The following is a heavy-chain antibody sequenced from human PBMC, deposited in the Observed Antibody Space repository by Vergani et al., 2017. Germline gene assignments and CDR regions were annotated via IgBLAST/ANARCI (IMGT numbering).Heavy chain of an antibody. CDR3: ARVRGYYDSSGYYTDYYYYGMDV. V-gene: IGHV3-30*01. Sequence: QVQLVESGGGVVQPGRSLRLSCAASGFTFSSYAMHWVRQAPGKGLEWGAVISYDGSNKYYADSVKGRFTISRDNSKNTLYLQMNSLRAEDTAVYYCARVRGYYDSSGYYTDYYYYGMDVWGQGTTVTVSS. CDR1: GFTFSSYA. CDR2: ISYDGSNK. J-gene: IGHJ6*02. D-gene: IGHD3-22*01.